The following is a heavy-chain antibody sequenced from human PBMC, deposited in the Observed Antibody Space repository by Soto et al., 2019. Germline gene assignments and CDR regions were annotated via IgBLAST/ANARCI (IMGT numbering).Heavy chain of an antibody. Sequence: GGSLRLSCAASGFTFSSYGMHWVRQAPGKGLEWVAVIWYDGSNKYYADSVKGRFTISRDNSKNTLYLQMNSLRAEDTAVYYCARDHRSSGWSGDYWGQGTLVTVSS. CDR3: ARDHRSSGWSGDY. CDR2: IWYDGSNK. V-gene: IGHV3-33*01. J-gene: IGHJ4*02. CDR1: GFTFSSYG. D-gene: IGHD6-19*01.